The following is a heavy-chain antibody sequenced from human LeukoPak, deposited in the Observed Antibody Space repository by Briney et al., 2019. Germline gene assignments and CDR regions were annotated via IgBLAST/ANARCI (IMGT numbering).Heavy chain of an antibody. CDR2: ITSSSTYI. D-gene: IGHD5-18*01. V-gene: IGHV3-21*01. CDR3: ARESSIQSLDP. J-gene: IGHJ5*02. CDR1: GFTFSSYS. Sequence: GGSLRLSCAASGFTFSSYSMNWVRQAPGKGLEWVSSITSSSTYIYYADSVKGRFTISRDNAKNSLYLQRNSLRAEDTAVYYCARESSIQSLDPWGQGTLVTVSS.